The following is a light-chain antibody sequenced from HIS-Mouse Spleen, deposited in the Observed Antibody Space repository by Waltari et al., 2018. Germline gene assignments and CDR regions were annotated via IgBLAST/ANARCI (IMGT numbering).Light chain of an antibody. CDR3: YSTDSSGNHRV. CDR2: EEG. J-gene: IGLJ2*01. CDR1: ALPKKY. Sequence: SYELTQPPSVSVSPGQTARITCSGDALPKKYAYWYQQKSGQAPVLVIYEEGNRPSGIPVGFSGSSSGTMATLTISGAQVEDEADYYCYSTDSSGNHRVFGGGTKLTVL. V-gene: IGLV3-10*01.